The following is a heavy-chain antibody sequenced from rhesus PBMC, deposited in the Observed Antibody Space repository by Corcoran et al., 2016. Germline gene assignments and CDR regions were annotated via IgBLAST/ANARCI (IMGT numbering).Heavy chain of an antibody. CDR1: GYTFTDYY. Sequence: EVQLVQSGAEVKKPGASVKISCKASGYTFTDYYLHWVRQAPGKGLEWMGPGDPEDGQGKHAQKFQDRVTITADTATDTAYMELSSLRSEDTAVYYCATGVVGIQRVQFDYWGQGVLVTVSS. J-gene: IGHJ4*01. V-gene: IGHV1-111*02. CDR3: ATGVVGIQRVQFDY. D-gene: IGHD5-42*01. CDR2: GDPEDGQG.